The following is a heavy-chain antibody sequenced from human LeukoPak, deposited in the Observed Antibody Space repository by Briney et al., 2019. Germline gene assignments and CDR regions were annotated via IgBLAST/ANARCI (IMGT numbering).Heavy chain of an antibody. Sequence: GGSVTLSCAACGFTCNSYDVLWLRQAPGKGRVGVTDMWYGGSNKYYTDPVKGRFTISRDNSKNAMYLQMNSLRAEDTAVYYCARTYYYDSSGYFPLPPGYWGQGTLVTVSS. CDR2: MWYGGSNK. V-gene: IGHV3-33*01. CDR3: ARTYYYDSSGYFPLPPGY. CDR1: GFTCNSYD. J-gene: IGHJ4*02. D-gene: IGHD3-22*01.